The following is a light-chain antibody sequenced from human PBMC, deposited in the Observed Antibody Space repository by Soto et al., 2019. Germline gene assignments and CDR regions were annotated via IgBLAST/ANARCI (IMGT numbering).Light chain of an antibody. CDR1: QSVSSS. CDR2: GAS. Sequence: EIVMTQSPATLSVSPGERATLSCRASQSVSSSLAWYQQKPGQAPRLLIYGASTRATGIPARFSGSGYGTEFTLTISSLQSEDFAVYYCQQYNNWPRTFGQGTKVEIK. J-gene: IGKJ1*01. V-gene: IGKV3-15*01. CDR3: QQYNNWPRT.